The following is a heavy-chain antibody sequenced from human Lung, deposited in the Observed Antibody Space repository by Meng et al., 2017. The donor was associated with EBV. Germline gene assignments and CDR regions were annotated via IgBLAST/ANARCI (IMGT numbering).Heavy chain of an antibody. Sequence: VDDGAGLVSRGVSLNLACEVPVCTFIGSAMNWVRHASGKGLDWVGRIRSKANSYATAFGASVEGRFTISRDDSNNTAYLQMNSLKTEDTAVYYCTSRSFWGQGILVTVSS. V-gene: IGHV3-73*02. J-gene: IGHJ4*02. CDR3: TSRSF. CDR2: IRSKANSYAT. CDR1: VCTFIGSA.